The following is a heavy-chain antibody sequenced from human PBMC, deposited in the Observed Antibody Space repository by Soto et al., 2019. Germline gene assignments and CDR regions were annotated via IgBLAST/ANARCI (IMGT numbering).Heavy chain of an antibody. J-gene: IGHJ6*02. CDR1: GDSVSSNSAA. Sequence: SQTLSLTCAISGDSVSSNSAAWNWIRQSPSRGLEWLGRAYYRSKWYNDYAVSVKSRITINPDTSKNQFSLQLNSVTPEDTAVYYCARDHSQWLVLSHYYYGMDVWGQGTTVTVSS. V-gene: IGHV6-1*01. CDR3: ARDHSQWLVLSHYYYGMDV. D-gene: IGHD6-19*01. CDR2: AYYRSKWYN.